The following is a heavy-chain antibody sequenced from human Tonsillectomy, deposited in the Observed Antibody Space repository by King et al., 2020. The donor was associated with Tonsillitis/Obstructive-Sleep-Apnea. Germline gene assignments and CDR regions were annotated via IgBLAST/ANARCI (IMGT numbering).Heavy chain of an antibody. Sequence: VQLVESGGGLFHPGGSLRLSCAASGFTFSTYWMHWGRQAPGKGLVWVSHINNDGSNTNYADSVKGRFTISRDNTRNTLYLLMNSLRAEDTALYYCARGATYYDFWSGFSPAYYMDVWGKGTTVTVSS. D-gene: IGHD3-3*01. J-gene: IGHJ6*03. CDR3: ARGATYYDFWSGFSPAYYMDV. CDR1: GFTFSTYW. CDR2: INNDGSNT. V-gene: IGHV3-74*01.